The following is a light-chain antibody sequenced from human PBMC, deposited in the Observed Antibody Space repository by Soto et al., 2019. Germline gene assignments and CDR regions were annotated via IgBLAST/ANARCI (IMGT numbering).Light chain of an antibody. V-gene: IGKV1-5*01. J-gene: IGKJ2*01. Sequence: DIQMTQSPSSLSASVGDRVTITCRASQSITSWLAWYQQKPGKAPKLLICDASSLESGVPSRFSGSGSGTDFTLTISRLEPEDFAIYYCQQYGGVPYTFGQGTKVDIK. CDR1: QSITSW. CDR2: DAS. CDR3: QQYGGVPYT.